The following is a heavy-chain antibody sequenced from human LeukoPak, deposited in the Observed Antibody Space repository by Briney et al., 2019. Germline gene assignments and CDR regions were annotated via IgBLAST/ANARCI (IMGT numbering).Heavy chain of an antibody. D-gene: IGHD6-19*01. CDR2: ISSSSSYI. CDR3: ARDVEFLAVAGTAFQH. CDR1: GFTFSSYS. Sequence: ESGGSLRLSCAASGFTFSSYSMNWLREARGKGLEGVSSISSSSSYIYYADSVKGRFTISRDNAKNSLYLQMNSLRAEDTAVYYYARDVEFLAVAGTAFQHWGQGTLVTVSS. J-gene: IGHJ1*01. V-gene: IGHV3-21*01.